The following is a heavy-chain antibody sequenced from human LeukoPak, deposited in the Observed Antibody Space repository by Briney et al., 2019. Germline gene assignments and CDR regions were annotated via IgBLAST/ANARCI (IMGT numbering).Heavy chain of an antibody. J-gene: IGHJ4*02. Sequence: GGSLRLSCAASGFSLSDAYMSWVRQTPGKRLEWIGRIISKSDGGTTDYAAPVQSRFIISRDDSKGTLYLQLNSLRTDDTAVYYCLAQYYFDYWGRGTLVTVSS. V-gene: IGHV3-15*01. CDR1: GFSLSDAY. D-gene: IGHD4-11*01. CDR3: LAQYYFDY. CDR2: IISKSDGGTT.